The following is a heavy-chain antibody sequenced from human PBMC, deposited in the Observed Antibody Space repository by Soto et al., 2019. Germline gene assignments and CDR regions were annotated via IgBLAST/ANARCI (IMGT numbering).Heavy chain of an antibody. CDR1: GLTFSSYA. V-gene: IGHV3-23*01. J-gene: IGHJ4*02. D-gene: IGHD3-16*01. CDR2: ISGSGTST. Sequence: EVQLLESGGGLVQPGGSLRLSCAASGLTFSSYAMSWVRQAPGKGLEWVSAISGSGTSTYYADSVKGRFTISRDNSKNTLYLQMNSLRAEDAAVYYCAKSSRSDIGAQDYWGQGTLVTVSS. CDR3: AKSSRSDIGAQDY.